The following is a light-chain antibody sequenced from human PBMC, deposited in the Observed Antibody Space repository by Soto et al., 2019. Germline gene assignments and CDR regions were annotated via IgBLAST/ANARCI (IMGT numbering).Light chain of an antibody. V-gene: IGKV3-11*01. CDR2: DTS. CDR1: QSVSRY. Sequence: EIGLPQSPATLSLSPGERATLSCRASQSVSRYLAWYQQKPGQAPRLLIHDTSTRATGVPDTFRGSGSGTEFTLPISRLQPEDSAMYFCQQRVSWPPTFGGGTHVEIK. J-gene: IGKJ4*02. CDR3: QQRVSWPPT.